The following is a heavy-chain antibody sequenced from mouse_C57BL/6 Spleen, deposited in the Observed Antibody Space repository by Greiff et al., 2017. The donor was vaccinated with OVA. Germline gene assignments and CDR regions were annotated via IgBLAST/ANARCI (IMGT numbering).Heavy chain of an antibody. D-gene: IGHD2-1*01. CDR1: GYTFTDHT. V-gene: IGHV1-78*01. J-gene: IGHJ2*01. CDR2: IYPRDGST. Sequence: VQGVESDAELVKPGASVKISCKVSGYTFTDHTIHWMKQRPEQGLEWIGYIYPRDGSTKYNEKFKGKATLTADKSSSTAYMQLNSLTSEDSAVYFCARSSYGNPYYFDYWGQGTTLTVSS. CDR3: ARSSYGNPYYFDY.